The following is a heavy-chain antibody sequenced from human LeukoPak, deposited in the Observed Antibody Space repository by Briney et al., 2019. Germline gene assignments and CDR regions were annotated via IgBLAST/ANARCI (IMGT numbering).Heavy chain of an antibody. CDR2: ISSSSSYI. Sequence: GGSLRLSCAASGFTFSSYRMNWVRQAPGKGLEWVSSISSSSSYIYYADSVKGRFTISRDNAKNSLYLQMNSLRAEDTAVYYCARVFGHYGSGSYIDYWGQGTLVTVSS. CDR3: ARVFGHYGSGSYIDY. J-gene: IGHJ4*02. CDR1: GFTFSSYR. D-gene: IGHD3-10*01. V-gene: IGHV3-21*01.